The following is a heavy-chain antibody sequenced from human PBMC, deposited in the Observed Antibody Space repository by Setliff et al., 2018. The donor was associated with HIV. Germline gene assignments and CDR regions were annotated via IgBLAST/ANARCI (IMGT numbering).Heavy chain of an antibody. J-gene: IGHJ4*02. CDR3: VRGPQFRPH. V-gene: IGHV3-11*04. CDR2: ISSSSSSI. CDR1: GFSFRNSFYN. Sequence: LSLTCNVSGFSFRNSFYNWGWIRQPPGKGLEWISFISSSSSSIYHADSVKGRFTISRDNTRSTLYLQMNRLRVEDTAVYYCVRGPQFRPHWGQGTLVTVS.